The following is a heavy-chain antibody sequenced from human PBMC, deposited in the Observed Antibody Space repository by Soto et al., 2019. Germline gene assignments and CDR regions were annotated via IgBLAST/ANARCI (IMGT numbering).Heavy chain of an antibody. D-gene: IGHD3-10*01. CDR3: ATEAPNRGYFDY. V-gene: IGHV3-11*04. CDR1: GFTFSDYY. J-gene: IGHJ4*02. Sequence: GGSLRLSCAASGFTFSDYYMSWIRQAPGKGLEWVSYISNSGNGHYIYYADSVKGRFTISRDNSENTLYLQMNFLRAEDTAVFYCATEAPNRGYFDYWGQGTLVTVSS. CDR2: ISNSGNGHYI.